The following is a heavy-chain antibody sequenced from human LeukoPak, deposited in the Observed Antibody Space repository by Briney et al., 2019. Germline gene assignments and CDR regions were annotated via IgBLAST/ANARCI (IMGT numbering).Heavy chain of an antibody. V-gene: IGHV3-21*01. CDR2: ISSSGSYI. CDR1: GFTFSSYS. J-gene: IGHJ4*02. Sequence: GGSLRLSCAASGFTFSSYSMNWVRQAPGKGLEWVSSISSSGSYIYYADSVKGRFTISRDNAKNSLYLQMNSLRAEDTAVYYCARQDRSGWFKFDFDYWGQGTLVTVSS. CDR3: ARQDRSGWFKFDFDY. D-gene: IGHD6-19*01.